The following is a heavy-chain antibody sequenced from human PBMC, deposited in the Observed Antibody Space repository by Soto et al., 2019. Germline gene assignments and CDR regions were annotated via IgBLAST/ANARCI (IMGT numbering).Heavy chain of an antibody. J-gene: IGHJ4*02. CDR3: AKFRASDCPRCXQDF. V-gene: IGHV3-23*01. D-gene: IGHD2-21*02. CDR1: AFTFSSYA. Sequence: GGSLRLCCAASAFTFSSYAMSWVRQAPGKGLEWVSAVSGSGDSTYYADSVKGRFTISRDNSKNTLYLQMNSLRAEDTAVYYYAKFRASDCPRCXQDFSGQGTLVTVSS. CDR2: VSGSGDST.